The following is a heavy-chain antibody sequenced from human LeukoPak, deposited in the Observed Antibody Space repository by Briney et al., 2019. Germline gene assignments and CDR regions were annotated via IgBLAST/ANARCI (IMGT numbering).Heavy chain of an antibody. V-gene: IGHV3-9*01. D-gene: IGHD6-6*01. J-gene: IGHJ4*02. Sequence: QPGGSLRLSCAASGFTFDDYAMHWVRQAPGKGLEWVSGISWNSGSIGYADSVKGRFTISRDNAKNSLYLQMNSLRAEDTALYYCAKGGIAARRTWFDYWGQGTLVTVSS. CDR2: ISWNSGSI. CDR3: AKGGIAARRTWFDY. CDR1: GFTFDDYA.